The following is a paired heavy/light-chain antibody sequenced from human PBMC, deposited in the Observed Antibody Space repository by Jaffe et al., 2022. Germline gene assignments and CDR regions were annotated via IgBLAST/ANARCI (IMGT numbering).Light chain of an antibody. CDR2: IVS. V-gene: IGKV1-NL1*01. CDR1: QDIRNS. CDR3: QQYYRTPYT. Sequence: DIQMTQSPSSLSASVGDRVTITCRASQDIRNSLAWYQQKPGKAPNLLLYIVSRLENGVPPRFSGSGSETDFTLTISSLQPEDFATYYCQQYYRTPYTFGQGTKLEIK. J-gene: IGKJ2*01.
Heavy chain of an antibody. V-gene: IGHV3-30*09. Sequence: QVQLLQSGGGVVQPGNSLSLSCGTSGFNFINFAMSWVRQAPGKGLEWVALIEHDGVNKYYADSVKGRFVISRDNSNNTLYLRMDSLTAEDTAVYYCAKDVRDKYSSSPEDPWGQGTRVTVSS. CDR1: GFNFINFA. D-gene: IGHD6-6*01. CDR3: AKDVRDKYSSSPEDP. CDR2: IEHDGVNK. J-gene: IGHJ5*02.